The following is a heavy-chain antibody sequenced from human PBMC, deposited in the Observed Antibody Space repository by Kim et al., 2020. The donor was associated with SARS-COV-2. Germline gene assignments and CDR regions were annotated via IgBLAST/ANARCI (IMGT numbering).Heavy chain of an antibody. J-gene: IGHJ4*02. CDR2: ISWNSGSI. CDR3: AKDMAPLLYYSSGWWGRAWDY. Sequence: GGSLRLSCAASGFTFDGYAMHWVRQAPGKGLEWVSGISWNSGSIGYADSVKGRFTISRDNAKNSLYLQMNSLRAEDTALYYCAKDMAPLLYYSSGWWGRAWDYWGQGTLVTVSS. CDR1: GFTFDGYA. V-gene: IGHV3-9*01. D-gene: IGHD6-19*01.